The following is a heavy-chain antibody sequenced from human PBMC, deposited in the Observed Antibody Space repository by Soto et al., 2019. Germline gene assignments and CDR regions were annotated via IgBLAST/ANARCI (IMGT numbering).Heavy chain of an antibody. CDR1: GFTFGNYA. CDR2: ITYDGSKT. CDR3: SRELMRSGDSATYYPGMDV. D-gene: IGHD2-21*02. J-gene: IGHJ6*02. V-gene: IGHV3-30-3*01. Sequence: QVQLVESGGGVVQPGRSLRLSCAASGFTFGNYAMHWVRQAPGKGLEWVAVITYDGSKTYYGDSVKGRFTISRDNSKNTLFMKANNLRPEDTAMYYCSRELMRSGDSATYYPGMDVWGQGTTVTVSS.